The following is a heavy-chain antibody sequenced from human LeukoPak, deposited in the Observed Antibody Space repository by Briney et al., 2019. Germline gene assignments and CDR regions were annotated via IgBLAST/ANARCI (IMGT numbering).Heavy chain of an antibody. CDR3: ARVPGYYDSSGYRGGDVAFDI. D-gene: IGHD3-22*01. CDR2: ISGSGGST. CDR1: GFTFSSYG. V-gene: IGHV3-23*01. Sequence: GGSLRLSCAASGFTFSSYGMSWVRQAPGKGLEWVSAISGSGGSTYYADSVKGRFTISRDNAKNSLYLQMNSLRAEDTAVFYCARVPGYYDSSGYRGGDVAFDIWGQGTMVTVSS. J-gene: IGHJ3*02.